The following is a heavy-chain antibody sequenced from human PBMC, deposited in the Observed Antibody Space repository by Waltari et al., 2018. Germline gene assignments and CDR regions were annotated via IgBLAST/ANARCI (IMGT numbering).Heavy chain of an antibody. J-gene: IGHJ4*02. CDR3: ARISIVATN. V-gene: IGHV3-72*01. CDR2: ARGRANSYST. CDR1: GFTFSDHY. Sequence: VQLVQSGAEVKKPGASVKVSCKASGFTFSDHYIDWVRQAPGKGLEWVGRARGRANSYSTEYAASVKGRFTISRDDSQNSVYLQMNSLKTEDTAVYYCARISIVATNWGQGTLVTVSS. D-gene: IGHD5-12*01.